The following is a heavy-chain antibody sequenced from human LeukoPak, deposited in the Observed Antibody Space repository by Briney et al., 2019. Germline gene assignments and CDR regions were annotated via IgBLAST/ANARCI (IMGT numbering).Heavy chain of an antibody. Sequence: ASVKVSCKASGYTFTSYGISWVRQAPGQGLEWMGWISAYNGNTNYAQKLQGRVTMTTDTSTSTAYMELRSLRSDDTAVYYCARDDTYYYDSSGYFPLFDYWGQGTLVTVSS. D-gene: IGHD3-22*01. CDR1: GYTFTSYG. J-gene: IGHJ4*02. V-gene: IGHV1-18*01. CDR2: ISAYNGNT. CDR3: ARDDTYYYDSSGYFPLFDY.